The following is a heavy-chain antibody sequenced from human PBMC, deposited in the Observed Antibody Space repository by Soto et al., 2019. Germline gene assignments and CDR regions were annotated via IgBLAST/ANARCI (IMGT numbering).Heavy chain of an antibody. CDR3: ARGASYYYDSSGLRTFDY. CDR2: IYTSGST. CDR1: GGSISSYY. J-gene: IGHJ4*02. Sequence: PSETLSLTCTVSGGSISSYYWSWIRQPAGKGLEWIGRIYTSGSTNYNPSLKSRVTMSVDTSKNQFSLKLSSVTAADTAVYYCARGASYYYDSSGLRTFDYWGQGTLVTVS. V-gene: IGHV4-4*07. D-gene: IGHD3-22*01.